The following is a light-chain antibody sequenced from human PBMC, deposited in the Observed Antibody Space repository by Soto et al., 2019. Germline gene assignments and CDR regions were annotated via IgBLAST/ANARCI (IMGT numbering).Light chain of an antibody. Sequence: EIVLTQSPGTLSLSPGERATLSCRASQSVSSNYLVWYQQKPGQAPRLLIYGASSRATGIPDRFSGGGSGTDFTLTISRLEPEDFAVYYCQQYGSSPWTFGQGTKVEIK. CDR1: QSVSSNY. V-gene: IGKV3-20*01. CDR2: GAS. CDR3: QQYGSSPWT. J-gene: IGKJ1*01.